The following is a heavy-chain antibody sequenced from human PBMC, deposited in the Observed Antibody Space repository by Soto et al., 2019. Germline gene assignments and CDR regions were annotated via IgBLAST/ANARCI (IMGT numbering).Heavy chain of an antibody. D-gene: IGHD3-10*01. CDR3: ARGFGELSSGMDV. V-gene: IGHV4-34*01. CDR2: INHSGST. J-gene: IGHJ6*02. CDR1: GGSLSGYY. Sequence: PSETLSLTCAVYGGSLSGYYWSWIRQPPGKGLEWIGEINHSGSTNYNPSLKSRVTISVDTSKNQFSLKLSSVTAADTAVYYCARGFGELSSGMDVWGQGTTVS.